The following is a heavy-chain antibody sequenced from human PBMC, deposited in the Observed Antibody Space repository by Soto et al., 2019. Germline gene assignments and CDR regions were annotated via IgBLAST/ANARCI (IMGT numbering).Heavy chain of an antibody. Sequence: DVQLVESGGGLVQPGRSLRLSCAASGFAFNDYAMHWVRQAPGKGLEWVAGISWHSANIAYADSVKGRFTISRDNAKNSRYLQMNSLRSEDTALYYCAKDAVGSHYFYYMDVWGKGTAVTVSS. CDR3: AKDAVGSHYFYYMDV. D-gene: IGHD3-10*01. J-gene: IGHJ6*03. CDR1: GFAFNDYA. V-gene: IGHV3-9*01. CDR2: ISWHSANI.